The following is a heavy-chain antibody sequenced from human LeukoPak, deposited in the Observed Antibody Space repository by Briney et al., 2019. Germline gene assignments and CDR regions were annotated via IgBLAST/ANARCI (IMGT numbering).Heavy chain of an antibody. Sequence: GGSLRLSCAVSGLTFSSSWMDWARQAPGKGLEWVASINHNGNVNYYVDSVKGRFTISRDNAKNSLYLQMSNLRAEDTAVYFCARGGGLDVWGQGATVTVSS. V-gene: IGHV3-7*03. CDR3: ARGGGLDV. D-gene: IGHD3-16*01. J-gene: IGHJ6*02. CDR2: INHNGNVN. CDR1: GLTFSSSW.